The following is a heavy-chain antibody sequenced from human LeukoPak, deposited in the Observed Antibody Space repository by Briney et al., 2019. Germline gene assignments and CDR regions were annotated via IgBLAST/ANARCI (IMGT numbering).Heavy chain of an antibody. Sequence: SETLSLTCAVYGGSFSGYYWSWIRQPPGKGLEWIGEINHSGSTNYNPSLKSRVTISVDTSKNQFSLKLSSVTAADTAVYYCARGRPYYYYGMDVWGQGTTVTVSS. CDR1: GGSFSGYY. CDR3: ARGRPYYYYGMDV. J-gene: IGHJ6*02. V-gene: IGHV4-34*01. CDR2: INHSGST.